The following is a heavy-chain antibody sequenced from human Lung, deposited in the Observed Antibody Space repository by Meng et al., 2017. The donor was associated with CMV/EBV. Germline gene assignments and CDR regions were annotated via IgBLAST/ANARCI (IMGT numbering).Heavy chain of an antibody. Sequence: SXTLSLXCPLPGGSISSYYWSWIRQLPGKGMEWNGYIYYSGSANYNPSLKSRVTISVDTSKHQFSLKLSSVTAADTAVYYCARVDGTYYDFWSGSVGSWVDPWXQGXLVTVSS. J-gene: IGHJ5*02. CDR1: GGSISSYY. CDR3: ARVDGTYYDFWSGSVGSWVDP. CDR2: IYYSGSA. V-gene: IGHV4-59*01. D-gene: IGHD3-3*01.